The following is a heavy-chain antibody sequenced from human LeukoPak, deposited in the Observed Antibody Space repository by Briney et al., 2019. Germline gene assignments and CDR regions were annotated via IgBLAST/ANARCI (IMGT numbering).Heavy chain of an antibody. CDR1: GGSISYFY. V-gene: IGHV4-4*07. D-gene: IGHD2-2*01. J-gene: IGHJ4*02. CDR3: ATQSRYCSSTSCYPGQDY. Sequence: SETLSLTCTVSGGSISYFYWSWIRQSAGKGLEWIGRIFTTGSTNYNPSLKSRVTMSVDRSKNQFSLRLSSATAADTAVYYCATQSRYCSSTSCYPGQDYWGQGTLVTVSS. CDR2: IFTTGST.